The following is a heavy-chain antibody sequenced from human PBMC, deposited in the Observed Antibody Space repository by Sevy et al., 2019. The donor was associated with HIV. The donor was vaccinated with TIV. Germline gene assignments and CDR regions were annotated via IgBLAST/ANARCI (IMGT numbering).Heavy chain of an antibody. J-gene: IGHJ4*02. Sequence: GGSLRLSCSASGFNFSTYAMHWVRQTPGKGLEWVAVISSDVSRKYYAASVRGRFAISIDNSKNTLSLQMSSLRGEDTAVYYCARDARGQAALPDYWGQGTLVTVSS. CDR1: GFNFSTYA. V-gene: IGHV3-30*09. CDR3: ARDARGQAALPDY. D-gene: IGHD3-16*01. CDR2: ISSDVSRK.